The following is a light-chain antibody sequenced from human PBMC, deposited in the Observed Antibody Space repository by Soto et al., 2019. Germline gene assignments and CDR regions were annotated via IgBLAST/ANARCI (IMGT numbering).Light chain of an antibody. CDR3: HQYNSSPLT. J-gene: IGKJ4*01. CDR2: AAS. Sequence: EIVLTQSPGTLSLSPGERATLSCRASQSVSSSYSAWYQQKPGQAPRLLIYAASSRATGIPDRFSGSGSGTDFTLTISRLEPEDFAVYYWHQYNSSPLTFGGGTKVEIK. CDR1: QSVSSSY. V-gene: IGKV3-20*01.